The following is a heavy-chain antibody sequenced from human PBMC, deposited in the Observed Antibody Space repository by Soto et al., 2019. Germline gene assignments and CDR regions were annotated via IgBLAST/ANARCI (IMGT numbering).Heavy chain of an antibody. J-gene: IGHJ3*02. Sequence: SVKVSCKASGGTFSSYAISWVRQAPGQGLEWMGGIIPIFGTANYAQKFQGRVTITADKSTSTAYMELSSLMSEDTAVYYCARAHQVGIAVAGPGGVFDIWGQGTMVTVSS. CDR3: ARAHQVGIAVAGPGGVFDI. V-gene: IGHV1-69*06. CDR2: IIPIFGTA. D-gene: IGHD6-19*01. CDR1: GGTFSSYA.